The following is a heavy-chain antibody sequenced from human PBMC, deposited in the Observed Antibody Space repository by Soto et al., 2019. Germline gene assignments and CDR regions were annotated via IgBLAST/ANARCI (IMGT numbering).Heavy chain of an antibody. J-gene: IGHJ4*02. D-gene: IGHD4-17*01. CDR2: ISYDGSNK. CDR1: GFTFSSYA. V-gene: IGHV3-30-3*01. CDR3: ARSPTTVTTAYYFDY. Sequence: QVQLVESGGGVVQPGRSLRLSCAASGFTFSSYAMHWVRQAPGKGLEWVAVISYDGSNKYYADSVKGRFTISRDNSKNTLYLQMIGLRAEDTAVYYCARSPTTVTTAYYFDYWGQGTLVTVSS.